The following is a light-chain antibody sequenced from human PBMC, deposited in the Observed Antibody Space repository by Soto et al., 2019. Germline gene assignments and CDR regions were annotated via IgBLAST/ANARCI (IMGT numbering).Light chain of an antibody. J-gene: IGKJ5*01. V-gene: IGKV3-11*01. Sequence: EIVLTQSPATLSLSPGERATVSCRASQSVSSHLAWYQQKRGQAPRLLIYDASSRATGIPARFSGSGSATDFTLTISSLEPEDFAVYYCQQGSNWPLTFGQGTRLEIK. CDR1: QSVSSH. CDR3: QQGSNWPLT. CDR2: DAS.